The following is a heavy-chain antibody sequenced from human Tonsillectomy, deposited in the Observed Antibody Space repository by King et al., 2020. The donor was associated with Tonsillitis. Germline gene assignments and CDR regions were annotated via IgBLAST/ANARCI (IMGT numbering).Heavy chain of an antibody. Sequence: VQLVQSGAEVKKPGASVKVSCKASGYTFTSYYMHWVRQAPGQGLEWMGIINPSGGSTSYAQKFQGRVTMTRDTSTSTVYMELSSLSSVDTAVYYCARTSSGYWFDPWGQGTLVTVSS. V-gene: IGHV1-46*03. CDR2: INPSGGST. CDR1: GYTFTSYY. D-gene: IGHD3-22*01. CDR3: ARTSSGYWFDP. J-gene: IGHJ5*02.